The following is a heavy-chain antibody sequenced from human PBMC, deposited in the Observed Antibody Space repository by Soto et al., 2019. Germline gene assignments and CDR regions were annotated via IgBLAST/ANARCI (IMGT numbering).Heavy chain of an antibody. D-gene: IGHD3-22*01. Sequence: GASVKVSCKASGYTFTSYGISWVRQAPGQGLEWMGWISAYNGNTNYAQKLQGRVTMTTDTSTSTAYMELRSLRSDDTAVYYCARDHNYDSSGYYSYWGQGTLVTVSS. CDR3: ARDHNYDSSGYYSY. J-gene: IGHJ4*02. CDR1: GYTFTSYG. V-gene: IGHV1-18*01. CDR2: ISAYNGNT.